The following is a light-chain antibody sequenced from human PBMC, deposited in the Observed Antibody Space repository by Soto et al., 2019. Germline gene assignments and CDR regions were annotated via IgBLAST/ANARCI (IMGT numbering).Light chain of an antibody. J-gene: IGKJ4*01. CDR1: QGLVNW. CDR3: QQTSSFPLT. V-gene: IGKV1-12*01. Sequence: DIQVTQSPSSVSASVGDRVTITCRASQGLVNWLAWYQQKPGKAPKLLIDASSSFQSGVPSRFSGSGSWTDFTLTISSLQAEDFATYYCQQTSSFPLTFGGGTKVEIK. CDR2: ASS.